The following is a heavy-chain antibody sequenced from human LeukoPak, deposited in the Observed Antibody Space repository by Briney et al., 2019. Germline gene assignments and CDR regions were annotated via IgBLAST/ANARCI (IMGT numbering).Heavy chain of an antibody. CDR1: GGTFSSYA. CDR2: IIPIFGTA. Sequence: GASVKVSCKASGGTFSSYAISWVRQAPGQGLEWMGGIIPIFGTANYAQKFQGRVMITADESTSTAYMELSSLRSEDTAVYYCAVPQGSGSYYWPVDYWGQGTLVTVSS. J-gene: IGHJ4*02. CDR3: AVPQGSGSYYWPVDY. D-gene: IGHD3-10*01. V-gene: IGHV1-69*01.